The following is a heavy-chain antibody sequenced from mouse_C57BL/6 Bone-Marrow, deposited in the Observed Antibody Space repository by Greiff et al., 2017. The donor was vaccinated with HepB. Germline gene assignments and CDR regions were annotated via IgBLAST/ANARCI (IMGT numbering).Heavy chain of an antibody. D-gene: IGHD3-3*01. CDR3: ARKGRMDY. Sequence: ESGPGLVKPSQSLSLTCSVTGYSITSGYYWNWIRQFPGNKLEWMGYISYDGSNNYNPSLKNRISITRDTSKNQFFLKLNSVTTEDTATYYCARKGRMDYWGQGTSVTVSS. CDR1: GYSITSGYY. J-gene: IGHJ4*01. CDR2: ISYDGSN. V-gene: IGHV3-6*01.